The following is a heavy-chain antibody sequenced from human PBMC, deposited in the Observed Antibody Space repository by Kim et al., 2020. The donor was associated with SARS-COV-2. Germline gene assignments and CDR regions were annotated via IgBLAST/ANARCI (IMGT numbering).Heavy chain of an antibody. CDR3: ARSMGHYYGSGSYNSPVTAINY. CDR1: GYSFTNYW. D-gene: IGHD3-10*01. Sequence: GESLKISCKGSGYSFTNYWIGWVRQMPGKGLEWMGIIYPGDSDTRSSPSFQGQVTISADKSISTAYLQWSSLKASDAAIYYCARSMGHYYGSGSYNSPVTAINYWGQGTLLTVSS. V-gene: IGHV5-51*01. CDR2: IYPGDSDT. J-gene: IGHJ4*02.